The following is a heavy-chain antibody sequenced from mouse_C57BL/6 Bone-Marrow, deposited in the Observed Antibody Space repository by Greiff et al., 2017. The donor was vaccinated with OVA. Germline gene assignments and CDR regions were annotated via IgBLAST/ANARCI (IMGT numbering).Heavy chain of an antibody. J-gene: IGHJ4*01. CDR3: ARDADYDGYLWDY. D-gene: IGHD2-3*01. CDR2: SRNKANDYTT. V-gene: IGHV7-1*01. Sequence: EVKVVESGGGLVQSGRSLRLSCATSGFTFSDFYMEWVRQAPGKGLEWIAASRNKANDYTTEYSASVKGRFIVSRDTSQSILYLQMNALRAEDTAIYYCARDADYDGYLWDYWGQGTSVTVSS. CDR1: GFTFSDFY.